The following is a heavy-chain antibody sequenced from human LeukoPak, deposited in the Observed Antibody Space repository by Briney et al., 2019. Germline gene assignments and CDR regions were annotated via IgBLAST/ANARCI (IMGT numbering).Heavy chain of an antibody. V-gene: IGHV3-11*01. CDR1: GFVFSDSY. CDR2: ISGSGSDI. Sequence: PGGSLRLSCVVSGFVFSDSYMTWIRQTPGKGLEWLAYISGSGSDIYYADSVKGRFTISRDNAKNSLYLQTNSLRPDDTALYYCSTDPRLLIYWGHGTLVTVSS. CDR3: STDPRLLIY. J-gene: IGHJ4*01. D-gene: IGHD2-8*01.